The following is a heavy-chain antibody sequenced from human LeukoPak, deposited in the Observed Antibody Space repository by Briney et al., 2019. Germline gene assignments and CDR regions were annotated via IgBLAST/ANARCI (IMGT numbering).Heavy chain of an antibody. D-gene: IGHD6-13*01. CDR3: ARSYSSSWYRVEAFDI. CDR2: INPSGGST. CDR1: GYTFTSYY. J-gene: IGHJ3*02. Sequence: GASVKVSCKASGYTFTSYYMHCVRQAPGQGLEWMGIINPSGGSTSYAQKFQGRVTMTRDMSTSTVYMELSSLRSEDTAVYYCARSYSSSWYRVEAFDIWGQGTMVTVSS. V-gene: IGHV1-46*01.